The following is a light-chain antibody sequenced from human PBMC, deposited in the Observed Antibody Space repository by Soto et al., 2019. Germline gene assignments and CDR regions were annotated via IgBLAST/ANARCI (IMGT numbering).Light chain of an antibody. Sequence: DIQMTQFPSSLSASVGDSVTITCRASQNIRIYLNWYQHKPGKAPSVLVYGASTLQTGVPPRFSGSASGPVYTLTINRRQPEDFATYYCQQTYSSPLTFGQGTKVEVK. V-gene: IGKV1-39*01. CDR1: QNIRIY. CDR3: QQTYSSPLT. CDR2: GAS. J-gene: IGKJ1*01.